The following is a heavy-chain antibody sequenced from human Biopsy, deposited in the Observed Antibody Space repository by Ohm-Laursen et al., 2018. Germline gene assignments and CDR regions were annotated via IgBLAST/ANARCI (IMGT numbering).Heavy chain of an antibody. CDR1: GFAFNLYE. CDR2: ISASSSYI. CDR3: VKDIRRYFYGMDV. J-gene: IGHJ6*02. D-gene: IGHD3-10*01. Sequence: SLRLSCAASGFAFNLYEMNWVRQAPGKGLEWVSSISASSSYIYYADSVKGRFTVSKENGKNVLWLQMNSLRVGDTAMYYCVKDIRRYFYGMDVWGQGTTVTVS. V-gene: IGHV3-21*04.